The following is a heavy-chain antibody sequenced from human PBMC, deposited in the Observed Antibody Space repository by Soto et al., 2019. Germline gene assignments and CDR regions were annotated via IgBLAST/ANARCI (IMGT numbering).Heavy chain of an antibody. CDR1: GFTFSSYA. D-gene: IGHD5-18*01. CDR3: ATSGYSYGRDFYYYYGMDV. V-gene: IGHV3-23*01. J-gene: IGHJ6*02. Sequence: GGSLRLSCAASGFTFSSYAMSWVRQAPGKGLEWVPAISGSGGSTYYADSVKGRFTISRDNSKNTLYLQMNSLRAEDTAVYYCATSGYSYGRDFYYYYGMDVWGQGTTVTVSS. CDR2: ISGSGGST.